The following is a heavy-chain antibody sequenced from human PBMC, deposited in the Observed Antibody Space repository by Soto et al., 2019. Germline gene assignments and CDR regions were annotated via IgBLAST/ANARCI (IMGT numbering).Heavy chain of an antibody. CDR1: GFTFSSYS. CDR2: ISSSSSTI. CDR3: ARDHSSKRGAFDI. Sequence: GGSLRLSCAASGFTFSSYSMNWVRQAPGKGLEWVSYISSSSSTIYYADSVKGRFTISRDNAKNSLYLQMNSLRAEDTAVYYCARDHSSKRGAFDIWGQGTMVTVSS. J-gene: IGHJ3*02. D-gene: IGHD6-13*01. V-gene: IGHV3-48*01.